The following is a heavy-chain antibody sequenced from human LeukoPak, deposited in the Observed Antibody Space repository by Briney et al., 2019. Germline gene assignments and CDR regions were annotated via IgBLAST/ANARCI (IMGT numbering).Heavy chain of an antibody. CDR2: IYYSGST. D-gene: IGHD1-14*01. Sequence: SETLSLTCTVSGGSISSSSYYWGWIRQPPGKGLEWIGSIYYSGSTNYNPSLKSRVTMSVDTSKNQFSLKLSSVTAADTAVYYCARVGRIFAGTPRMGWFDPWGQGTLVTVSS. J-gene: IGHJ5*02. CDR1: GGSISSSSYY. CDR3: ARVGRIFAGTPRMGWFDP. V-gene: IGHV4-39*07.